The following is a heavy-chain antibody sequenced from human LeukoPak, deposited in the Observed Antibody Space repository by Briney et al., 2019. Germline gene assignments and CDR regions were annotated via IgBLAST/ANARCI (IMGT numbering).Heavy chain of an antibody. V-gene: IGHV4-61*01. CDR1: GGSVSSGSYY. CDR3: ARAGKGCSSTSCAIDY. CDR2: IYYSGST. D-gene: IGHD2-2*01. Sequence: PSETLSLTCTVSGGSVSSGSYYWSWIRQSPGKGLEWIGYIYYSGSTNYNPSLKSRVTISVDTSKNQFSLKLSSVTAADTAVYYCARAGKGCSSTSCAIDYWGQGTLVTVSS. J-gene: IGHJ4*02.